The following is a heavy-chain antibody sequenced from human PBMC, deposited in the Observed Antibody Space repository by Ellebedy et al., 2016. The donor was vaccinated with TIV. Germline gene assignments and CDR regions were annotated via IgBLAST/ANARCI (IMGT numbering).Heavy chain of an antibody. Sequence: GESLKISCTASGITFSTHNLHWVRHAPGKGLEWVAVIGHDGSNKYYAASLEGRFTISRDNSKNKLYLQMNSLRPDDTAVYYCARVGWDLVAASDVWGHGTMVTVPS. CDR2: IGHDGSNK. V-gene: IGHV3-33*01. CDR1: GITFSTHN. CDR3: ARVGWDLVAASDV. J-gene: IGHJ3*01. D-gene: IGHD1-26*01.